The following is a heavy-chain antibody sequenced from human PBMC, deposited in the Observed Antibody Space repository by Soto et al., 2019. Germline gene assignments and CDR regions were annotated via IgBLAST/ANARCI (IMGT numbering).Heavy chain of an antibody. CDR1: GGSFSGYY. V-gene: IGHV4-34*01. D-gene: IGHD3-16*01. CDR3: ARTRYYDYVWGSYSRWFDP. CDR2: INHSGST. J-gene: IGHJ5*02. Sequence: SETLSLTCAVYGGSFSGYYWSWIRQPPGKGLEWIGEINHSGSTNYNPSLKSRVTISVDTSKNQFSLKLSSVTAADTAVYYCARTRYYDYVWGSYSRWFDPWGQGTLVTVPQ.